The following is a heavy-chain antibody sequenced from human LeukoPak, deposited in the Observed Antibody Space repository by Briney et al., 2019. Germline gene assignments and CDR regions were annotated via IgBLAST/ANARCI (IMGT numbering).Heavy chain of an antibody. CDR1: GFTFSSYS. V-gene: IGHV3-21*01. D-gene: IGHD2-2*01. CDR2: ISNSSRYI. J-gene: IGHJ6*03. Sequence: PGGSLTLSCAASGFTFSSYSMNWVRQAPGKGLEWVSSISNSSRYIYYAASVKGRFTIFTDNAKNSLYLQMNSLRAEDTAVYYCAREVLVVVPAANPCDYYMDVWGKGTTVTVSS. CDR3: AREVLVVVPAANPCDYYMDV.